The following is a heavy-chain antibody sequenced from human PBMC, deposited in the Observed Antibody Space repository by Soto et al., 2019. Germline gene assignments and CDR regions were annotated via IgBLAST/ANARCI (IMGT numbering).Heavy chain of an antibody. V-gene: IGHV3-21*01. Sequence: EVQLVESGGGLVKPGGSLRLSCAASGFTFSSYSMNWVRQAPGKGLEWVSSISSSSSYIYYADSVKGRFTISRDNAKNSLYLQMNSLRAEDTAVYHCARGDTSIQDDNWFDPWGQGTLVTVSS. CDR2: ISSSSSYI. D-gene: IGHD5-18*01. CDR3: ARGDTSIQDDNWFDP. CDR1: GFTFSSYS. J-gene: IGHJ5*02.